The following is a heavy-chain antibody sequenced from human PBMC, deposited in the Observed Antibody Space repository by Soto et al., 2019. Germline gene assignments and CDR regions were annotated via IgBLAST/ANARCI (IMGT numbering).Heavy chain of an antibody. D-gene: IGHD3-22*01. V-gene: IGHV3-23*01. CDR1: GFTFSSYA. Sequence: GGSLRLSCAASGFTFSSYAMSWVRQAPGKGLEWVSAISGSGGSTYYADSVKGRFTISRDNSKNTLYLQMNSLRAEDTAVYYCAKALSIVVVPWSVFDYWGQGTLVTVSS. J-gene: IGHJ4*02. CDR3: AKALSIVVVPWSVFDY. CDR2: ISGSGGST.